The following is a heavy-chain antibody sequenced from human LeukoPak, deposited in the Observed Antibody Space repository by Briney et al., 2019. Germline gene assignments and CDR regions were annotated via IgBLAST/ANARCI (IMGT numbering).Heavy chain of an antibody. Sequence: GGSLRLSCAASGFTFDNYAMTWVRQGPGKGLVWVSRINTDGSSTSYVDSVKGRFTISRDNAKNTLYLQMNSLRAEDTAVYYCARDFLHLGGWGQGTMVTVSS. CDR2: INTDGSST. J-gene: IGHJ3*01. V-gene: IGHV3-74*01. D-gene: IGHD3-16*01. CDR1: GFTFDNYA. CDR3: ARDFLHLGG.